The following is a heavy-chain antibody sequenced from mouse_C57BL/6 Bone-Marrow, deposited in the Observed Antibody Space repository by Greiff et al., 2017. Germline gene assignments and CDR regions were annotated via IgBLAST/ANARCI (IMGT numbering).Heavy chain of an antibody. V-gene: IGHV1-81*01. D-gene: IGHD1-1*01. CDR2: IYPRSGNT. J-gene: IGHJ3*01. CDR1: GYTFTSYG. CDR3: ARRSYYDGSIFAY. Sequence: VQVVESGAELARPGASVKLSCKASGYTFTSYGISWVKQRTGPGLEWIGEIYPRSGNTYYNEKFKGKATLTADKSSSTAYMELRSLTSEDSAVYFCARRSYYDGSIFAYWGQGTLVTVSA.